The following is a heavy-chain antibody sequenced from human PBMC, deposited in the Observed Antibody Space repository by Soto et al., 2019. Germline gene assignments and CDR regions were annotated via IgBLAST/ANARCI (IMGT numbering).Heavy chain of an antibody. CDR3: ARNRRETGDFGY. V-gene: IGHV1-8*02. Sequence: QVQLVQSGAEVKKPGASVKVSCKASGYTFTTYDVNCMRQATGQGPEWLGWMNPYTGDTGYAQKFQCRVTLTRDTSMNTAYLKLSSLTYEDTAVYYCARNRRETGDFGYWGQGTLVTVSS. CDR1: GYTFTTYD. D-gene: IGHD7-27*01. CDR2: MNPYTGDT. J-gene: IGHJ4*02.